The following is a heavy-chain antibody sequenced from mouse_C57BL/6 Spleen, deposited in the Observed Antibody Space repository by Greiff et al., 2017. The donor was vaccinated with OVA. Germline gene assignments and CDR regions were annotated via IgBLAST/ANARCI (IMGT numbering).Heavy chain of an antibody. V-gene: IGHV14-1*01. CDR1: GFNIKDYY. CDR2: IDPEDGDT. Sequence: EVQLKQSGAELVRPGASVKLSCTASGFNIKDYYMHWVKQRPEQGLEWIGRIDPEDGDTEYAPKFQGKATMTADTSSNTAYLQLSSLTSEDTAVYYCTTYYGSSYYFDYWGQGTTLTVSS. J-gene: IGHJ2*01. D-gene: IGHD1-1*01. CDR3: TTYYGSSYYFDY.